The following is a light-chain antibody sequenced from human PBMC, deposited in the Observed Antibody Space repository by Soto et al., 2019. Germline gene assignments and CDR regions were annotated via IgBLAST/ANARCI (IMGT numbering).Light chain of an antibody. CDR3: QTWGTGGV. V-gene: IGLV4-69*01. Sequence: QLVLTQSPSASASLGASVKLTCTLSSGHSNYAIAWHQQQPEKGPRYLMKVDSDGSHSKGDGIPDRFSGSSSGAERYLTISSLQSEDEADYYCQTWGTGGVFGGGTKVTVL. CDR1: SGHSNYA. J-gene: IGLJ3*02. CDR2: VDSDGSH.